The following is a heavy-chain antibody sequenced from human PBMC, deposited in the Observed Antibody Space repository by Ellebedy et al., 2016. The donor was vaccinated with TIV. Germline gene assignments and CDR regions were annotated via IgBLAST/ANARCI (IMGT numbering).Heavy chain of an antibody. CDR2: INHSGST. CDR1: GGSISSSSYY. CDR3: AGLPYYYYYYYMDV. V-gene: IGHV4-39*07. J-gene: IGHJ6*03. Sequence: SETLSLXCTVSGGSISSSSYYWGWIRQPPGKGLEWIGEINHSGSTNYNPSLKSRVTISVDTSKNQFSLKLSSVTAADTAVYYCAGLPYYYYYYYMDVWGKGTTVTVSS. D-gene: IGHD2-2*01.